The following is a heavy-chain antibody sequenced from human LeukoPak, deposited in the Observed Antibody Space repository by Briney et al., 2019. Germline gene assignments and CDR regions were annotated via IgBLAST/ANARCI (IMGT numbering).Heavy chain of an antibody. J-gene: IGHJ4*02. CDR1: GFTFSSYS. CDR3: ARVWGLAVAGGEIEY. CDR2: ISSSGTTI. Sequence: PGGSLRLSCAASGFTFSSYSMNWVRQAPGQGLEWVSYISSSGTTIYYADSVKGRFTISRDNAKNSLYLQMNSLRDEDTAVYHCARVWGLAVAGGEIEYWGQGTLVTVSS. D-gene: IGHD6-13*01. V-gene: IGHV3-48*02.